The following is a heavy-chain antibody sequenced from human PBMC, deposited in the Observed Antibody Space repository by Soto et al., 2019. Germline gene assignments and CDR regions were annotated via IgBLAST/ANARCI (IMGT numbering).Heavy chain of an antibody. CDR1: GVAVSSKY. CDR2: IYGGGTT. D-gene: IGHD6-19*01. V-gene: IGHV3-53*01. Sequence: EVQLVESGGGLIQPGGSLRLSCAASGVAVSSKYMTWVRQAPGTGLAWVSVIYGGGTTYYADSVKRRFTISRDTSKNTLYLQMNSLRAEDTAVYYCVQTTGWPGFDFWGQGTRVTVSS. CDR3: VQTTGWPGFDF. J-gene: IGHJ4*02.